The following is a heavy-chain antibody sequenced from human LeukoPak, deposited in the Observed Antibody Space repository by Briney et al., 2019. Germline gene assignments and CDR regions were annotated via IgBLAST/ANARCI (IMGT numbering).Heavy chain of an antibody. CDR3: AKDSSGWYRGGYFDY. Sequence: PGRSLRLSCAASGFTFSSYAMHWVRQAPGKGLEWVAVISYDGSNKYYADSVKGRFTISRDNSKNTLYLQMNSLRAEDTAVYYCAKDSSGWYRGGYFDYWGQGTLVTVSS. V-gene: IGHV3-30-3*01. CDR2: ISYDGSNK. J-gene: IGHJ4*02. D-gene: IGHD6-19*01. CDR1: GFTFSSYA.